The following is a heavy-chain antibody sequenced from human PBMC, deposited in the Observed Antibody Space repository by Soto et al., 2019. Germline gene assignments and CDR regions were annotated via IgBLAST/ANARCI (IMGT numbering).Heavy chain of an antibody. J-gene: IGHJ4*02. D-gene: IGHD3-10*01. CDR3: TRGPRPTSIGTGAF. CDR2: ITDDGSTT. V-gene: IGHV3-74*01. Sequence: GGFLRLSCETSGFIFSMYWMHWVRQVPGKGPQWVARITDDGSTTYYAASVEGRFTIYRDNAKNDLYLQMTSLRADDTAVYYCTRGPRPTSIGTGAFWGQGTLVTVSS. CDR1: GFIFSMYW.